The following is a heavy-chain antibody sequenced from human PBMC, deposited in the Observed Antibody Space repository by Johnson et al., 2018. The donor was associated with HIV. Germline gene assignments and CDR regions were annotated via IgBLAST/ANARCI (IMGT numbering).Heavy chain of an antibody. D-gene: IGHD1-26*01. CDR1: GFTFSSYW. J-gene: IGHJ3*02. CDR2: IKSKTDGGTT. CDR3: AKDRGSPGIPAAFDI. V-gene: IGHV3-15*01. Sequence: VQLVESGGGVVRPGRSLRLSCAASGFTFSSYWMSWVRQAPGKGLEWVGRIKSKTDGGTTDYAAPVQGRFTISRDDSKNTLYLKMNSLRAEDTAVYFCAKDRGSPGIPAAFDIWGQGTMVTVSS.